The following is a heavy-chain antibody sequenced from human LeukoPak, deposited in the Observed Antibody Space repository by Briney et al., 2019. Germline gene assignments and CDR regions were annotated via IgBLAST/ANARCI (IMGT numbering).Heavy chain of an antibody. CDR3: ARDSGNLRDDAFDI. D-gene: IGHD1-14*01. CDR1: GGSISSYY. CDR2: IYYSGST. Sequence: PSETLSLTXTVSGGSISSYYWSWIRQPPGKGLEWIGYIYYSGSTNYNPSLKSRVTISVDTSKNQFSLKLSSVTAADTAVYYCARDSGNLRDDAFDIWGPGTMVTVSS. V-gene: IGHV4-59*01. J-gene: IGHJ3*02.